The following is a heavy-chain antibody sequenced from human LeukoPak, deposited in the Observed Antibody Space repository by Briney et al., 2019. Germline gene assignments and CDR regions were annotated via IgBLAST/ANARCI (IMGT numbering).Heavy chain of an antibody. CDR3: ARVRVSTVFDH. CDR2: ISPDSGAT. J-gene: IGHJ4*02. Sequence: GASVKVSCKASGYTFTGYYMHWVRQAPGQGLEWMGWISPDSGATNYAQKFQGRVTMTRDASISTAYMDLSRLRSDDTAVYYCARVRVSTVFDHWGQGTLVTVSS. V-gene: IGHV1-2*02. CDR1: GYTFTGYY. D-gene: IGHD2-2*01.